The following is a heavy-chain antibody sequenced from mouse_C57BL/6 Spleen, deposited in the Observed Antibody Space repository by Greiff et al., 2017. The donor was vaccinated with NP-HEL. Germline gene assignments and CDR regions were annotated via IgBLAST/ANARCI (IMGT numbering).Heavy chain of an antibody. CDR3: ARSDSTVVATDY. Sequence: VQLQQSGPELVKPGASVKISCKASGYTFTDYYMNWVKQSHGKSLEWIGDINPNNGGTSYNQKFKGKATLTVDKSSSTAYMELRSLTSEDSAVYYCARSDSTVVATDYWGQGTTLTVSS. J-gene: IGHJ2*01. CDR1: GYTFTDYY. CDR2: INPNNGGT. D-gene: IGHD1-1*01. V-gene: IGHV1-26*01.